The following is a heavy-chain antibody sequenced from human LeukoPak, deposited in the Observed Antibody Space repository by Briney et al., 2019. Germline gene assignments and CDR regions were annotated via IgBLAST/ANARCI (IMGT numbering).Heavy chain of an antibody. J-gene: IGHJ4*02. CDR2: INHSGST. CDR1: GGSFSGYY. D-gene: IGHD6-19*01. Sequence: SETLSLTCAVYGGSFSGYYWSWIRQPPGKGLEWIGEINHSGSTNYNPSLKSRVTISVDTSKNKFSLNLRSVTAADTAVYYCARDFGSRGWYGAFDFWGQGTLVTVSS. V-gene: IGHV4-34*01. CDR3: ARDFGSRGWYGAFDF.